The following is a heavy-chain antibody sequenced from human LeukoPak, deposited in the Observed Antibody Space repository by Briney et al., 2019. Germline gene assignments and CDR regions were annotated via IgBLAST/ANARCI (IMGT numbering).Heavy chain of an antibody. CDR3: AKMGRRFNIGGPYLDY. CDR1: GFIFSSYA. CDR2: MRFDGSNR. D-gene: IGHD2/OR15-2a*01. J-gene: IGHJ4*02. Sequence: GGSLRLSCAASGFIFSSYAMSWVRQAPGKGLGWVASMRFDGSNRFHADSVKGRFTISRDNSNNTLHLQMNSVRPEDTAVYYCAKMGRRFNIGGPYLDYSGQGALVTVSS. V-gene: IGHV3-30*02.